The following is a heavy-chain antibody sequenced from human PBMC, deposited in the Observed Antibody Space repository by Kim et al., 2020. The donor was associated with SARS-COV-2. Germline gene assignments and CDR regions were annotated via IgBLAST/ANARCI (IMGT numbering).Heavy chain of an antibody. CDR3: ARVQRPHYGDYATYGDY. J-gene: IGHJ4*02. Sequence: ASVKVSCKASGYTFTGYYMHWVRQAPGQGLEWMGWINPNSGGTNYAQKFQGRVAMTTDTSISTAYMELSMLISDDTAVYYCARVQRPHYGDYATYGDYWGQGTLVTVSS. D-gene: IGHD4-17*01. CDR2: INPNSGGT. CDR1: GYTFTGYY. V-gene: IGHV1-2*02.